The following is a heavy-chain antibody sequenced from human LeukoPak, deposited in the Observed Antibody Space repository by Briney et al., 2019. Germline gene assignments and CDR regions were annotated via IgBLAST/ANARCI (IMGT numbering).Heavy chain of an antibody. D-gene: IGHD3-10*01. J-gene: IGHJ4*02. CDR2: ISGSGGST. Sequence: GGSLRLSCAASGFTFSSYAMSWVRQAPGKGLEWVSAISGSGGSTYYADSVKGRFTISRDNSKNTLYLQMNSLRAEDTAVYYCAKDVLLLWFGELSGWHYWGQGTLVTVSS. CDR3: AKDVLLLWFGELSGWHY. CDR1: GFTFSSYA. V-gene: IGHV3-23*01.